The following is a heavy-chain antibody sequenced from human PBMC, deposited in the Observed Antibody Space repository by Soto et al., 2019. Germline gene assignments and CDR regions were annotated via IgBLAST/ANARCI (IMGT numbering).Heavy chain of an antibody. CDR3: AKSRTLYCSGGSCYFRSGSPNYGMDG. Sequence: EVQLLESGGGLVQPGGSLRLSCAASGFTFISYAMSWVRQAPGKGLEWFSAISGSGGSTYYADSVKGPFTISRDNSNNTLYLQMNSLSAEDTAVYYCAKSRTLYCSGGSCYFRSGSPNYGMDGWGQGTTVTVSS. CDR2: ISGSGGST. D-gene: IGHD2-15*01. J-gene: IGHJ6*02. V-gene: IGHV3-23*01. CDR1: GFTFISYA.